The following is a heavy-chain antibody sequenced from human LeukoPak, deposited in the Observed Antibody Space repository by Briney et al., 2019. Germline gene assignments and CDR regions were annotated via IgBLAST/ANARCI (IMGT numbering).Heavy chain of an antibody. CDR3: MTAAGYNFGQY. Sequence: GSLRLSCAASGLTVNNNYMNWVRQAPGKGLEWVSAPYIGGNTYYADSVRGRFTISRDNSKNTLYLQMNSLRAEDTAIYYCMTAAGYNFGQYWGQGTLVTVSS. J-gene: IGHJ4*02. CDR1: GLTVNNNY. V-gene: IGHV3-53*01. D-gene: IGHD5-18*01. CDR2: PYIGGNT.